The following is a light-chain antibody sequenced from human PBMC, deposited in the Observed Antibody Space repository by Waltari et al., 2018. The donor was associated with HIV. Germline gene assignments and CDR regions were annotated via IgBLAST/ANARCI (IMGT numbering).Light chain of an antibody. Sequence: QSVPTQPPSASATPAQSVAIACSGRNSNIGRNFVYWYQQLPGTAPKLLIDKDNQRPSGVPERFSASKSGSSSSLAISGLRSEDEAEYYCATWDDILSGYLFGTGTKVTVL. V-gene: IGLV1-47*01. CDR2: KDN. J-gene: IGLJ1*01. CDR1: NSNIGRNF. CDR3: ATWDDILSGYL.